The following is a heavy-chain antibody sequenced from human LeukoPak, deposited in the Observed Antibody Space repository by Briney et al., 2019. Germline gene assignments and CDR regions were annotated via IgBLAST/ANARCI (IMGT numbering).Heavy chain of an antibody. V-gene: IGHV3-66*02. D-gene: IGHD7-27*01. CDR1: VFTVISYY. Sequence: GGSLTLSCAASVFTVISYYMSWVRQAPGKGLACVSVIFAGGNTYYADSVKGRFTISRDNSKNTLYLQINSVRAEDTAVYYCAKDVHNWGFVCWGQGAQVTVCS. CDR2: IFAGGNT. CDR3: AKDVHNWGFVC. J-gene: IGHJ4*02.